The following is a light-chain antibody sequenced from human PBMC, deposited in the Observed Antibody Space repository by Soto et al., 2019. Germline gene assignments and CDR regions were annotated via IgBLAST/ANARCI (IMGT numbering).Light chain of an antibody. V-gene: IGLV2-14*01. CDR1: NSDIGSHNF. Sequence: QSALTQPASVSGSPGQSITISCTGTNSDIGSHNFVSWYQHHPGKAPKLLIYELTNRPSGVSTRFSGSKSGNTASLTISGLQAEDEGDYYCSSYTRNSTLVFGGGTKLTV. CDR3: SSYTRNSTLV. J-gene: IGLJ2*01. CDR2: ELT.